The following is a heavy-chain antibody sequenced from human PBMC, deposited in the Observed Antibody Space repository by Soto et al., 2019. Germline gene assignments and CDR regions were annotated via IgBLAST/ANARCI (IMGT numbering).Heavy chain of an antibody. J-gene: IGHJ4*02. Sequence: GGSLRLSCAASGFTFSSYGMHWVRQAPGKGLEWVAVISYDGSNKYYADSVKGRFTISRDNSKNTLYLQMNSLRAEDTAVYYCAKSGQYYYDSSGSDYWGQGTLVTVSS. D-gene: IGHD3-22*01. CDR2: ISYDGSNK. CDR1: GFTFSSYG. V-gene: IGHV3-30*18. CDR3: AKSGQYYYDSSGSDY.